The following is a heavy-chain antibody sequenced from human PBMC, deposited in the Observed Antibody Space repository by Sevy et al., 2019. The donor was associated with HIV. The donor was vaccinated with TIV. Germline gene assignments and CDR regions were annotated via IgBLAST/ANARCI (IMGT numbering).Heavy chain of an antibody. V-gene: IGHV3-74*01. CDR1: GFTFSNFW. CDR2: VKYDGSFT. CDR3: TRAASGAAFDY. J-gene: IGHJ4*02. Sequence: GGSLRLSCTASGFTFSNFWMHWVRQAPGKGLVWVAHVKYDGSFTDYAHSVQGRFTISRDNAKDTLYLQVRGLRAEDTAVYYCTRAASGAAFDYWGQGTLVTVSS.